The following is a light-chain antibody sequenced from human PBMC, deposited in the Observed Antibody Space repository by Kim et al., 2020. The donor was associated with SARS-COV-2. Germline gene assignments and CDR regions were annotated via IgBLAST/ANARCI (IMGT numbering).Light chain of an antibody. V-gene: IGKV1D-13*01. Sequence: SASVGDRVTSTCRASQDISSALAWYQQKPGKAPKVLIYDASSLESGVPSRFSGSGSGTDFTLTISSLQPEDFATYYCQQFNNFITFGQGTRLEIK. CDR3: QQFNNFIT. CDR1: QDISSA. CDR2: DAS. J-gene: IGKJ5*01.